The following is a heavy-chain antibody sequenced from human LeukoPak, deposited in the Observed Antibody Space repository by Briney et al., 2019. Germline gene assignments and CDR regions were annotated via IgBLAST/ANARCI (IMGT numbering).Heavy chain of an antibody. CDR3: TAGYYYDSSFDY. Sequence: GGSLRLSCAASGFTFSNAWMSWVRQAPGKGLEWVGRIKSKSDGGTTDYAAPVKGRFTISRDDSTNTLYLRMKSLKTEATAVYYGTAGYYYDSSFDYWGQGTLVTVSS. D-gene: IGHD3-22*01. J-gene: IGHJ4*02. CDR1: GFTFSNAW. V-gene: IGHV3-15*01. CDR2: IKSKSDGGTT.